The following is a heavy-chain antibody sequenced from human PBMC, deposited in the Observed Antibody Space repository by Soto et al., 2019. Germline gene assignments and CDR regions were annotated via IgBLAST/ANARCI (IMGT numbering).Heavy chain of an antibody. CDR3: AAATRY. Sequence: PSETLSLTCAVSGGSITSYYWSWIRQAPGKGLEWIGYIYHSGSTDYNPSLKSRVTMSLDTSKNQVSLRLTSVTAADTAVYYCAAATRYWGQGTLVTVSS. D-gene: IGHD6-13*01. V-gene: IGHV4-59*01. J-gene: IGHJ4*02. CDR2: IYHSGST. CDR1: GGSITSYY.